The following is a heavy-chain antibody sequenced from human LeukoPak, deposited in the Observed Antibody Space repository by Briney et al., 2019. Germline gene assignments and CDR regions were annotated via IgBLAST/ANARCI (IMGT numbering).Heavy chain of an antibody. CDR1: GFTFSGSA. J-gene: IGHJ3*02. CDR3: TRMSITMVRGVIITQAFDI. V-gene: IGHV3-73*01. D-gene: IGHD3-10*01. Sequence: GGSLRLSCAASGFTFSGSAMHWVRQASGKGLEGVGRIRSKANSYATAYAASVKGRFTISRDDSKNTAYLQMNSLKTEDTAVYYCTRMSITMVRGVIITQAFDIWGQGTMVTVSS. CDR2: IRSKANSYAT.